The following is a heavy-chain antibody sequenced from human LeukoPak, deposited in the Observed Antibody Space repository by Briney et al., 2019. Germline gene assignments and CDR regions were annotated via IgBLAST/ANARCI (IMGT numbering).Heavy chain of an antibody. J-gene: IGHJ4*02. Sequence: GGSLRLSCAASGFTFSSYSMSWVRQAPGKGLEWVSSITTSSTYISYADSGKGRFTISRDNAKNSLYLQMNSLRAEDTAVYYCARGKYSSGWFDYWGQGTLVTVSS. V-gene: IGHV3-21*01. D-gene: IGHD6-19*01. CDR3: ARGKYSSGWFDY. CDR1: GFTFSSYS. CDR2: ITTSSTYI.